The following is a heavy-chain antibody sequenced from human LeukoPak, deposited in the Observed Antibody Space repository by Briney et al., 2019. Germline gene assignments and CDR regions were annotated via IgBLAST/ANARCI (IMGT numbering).Heavy chain of an antibody. Sequence: EASVKVSCKASGYTFTGYYMHWVRQAPGQGLEWMGWINPNSGGTNYAQKFQGRVTMTRDTSISTAYMELSRLRSDDTAVYYCARGPSLVILWGDWFDPWGQGTLVTVSS. CDR1: GYTFTGYY. D-gene: IGHD2-21*01. CDR2: INPNSGGT. J-gene: IGHJ5*02. CDR3: ARGPSLVILWGDWFDP. V-gene: IGHV1-2*02.